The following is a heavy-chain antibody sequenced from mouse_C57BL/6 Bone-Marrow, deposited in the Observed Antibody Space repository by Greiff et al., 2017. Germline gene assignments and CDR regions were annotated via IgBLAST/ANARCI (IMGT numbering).Heavy chain of an antibody. V-gene: IGHV1-39*01. D-gene: IGHD2-4*01. CDR1: GYSFTDYN. CDR2: INPDNGTT. J-gene: IGHJ4*01. Sequence: VQLKQSGPELVKPGASVKISCKASGYSFTDYNMHWVKQSNGKSLEWIGVINPDNGTTSYNQKFKGKATLTVDQSSSTAYMQLNSLTSEDSAVFYCARGYYYDYAMDYWGQGTSVTVSS. CDR3: ARGYYYDYAMDY.